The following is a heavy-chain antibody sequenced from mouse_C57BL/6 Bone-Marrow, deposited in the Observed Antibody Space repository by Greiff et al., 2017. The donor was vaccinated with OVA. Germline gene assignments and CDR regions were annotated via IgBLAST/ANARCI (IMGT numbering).Heavy chain of an antibody. J-gene: IGHJ3*01. CDR1: GYTFTSYW. V-gene: IGHV1-69*01. D-gene: IGHD2-4*01. CDR2: IDPSDSYT. CDR3: ARLGYDYDGSWFAY. Sequence: QVQLKQPGAELVMPGASVKLSCKASGYTFTSYWMHWVKQRPGQGLEWIGEIDPSDSYTNYNQKFKGKSTLTVDKSSSTAYMQLSSLTSEDSAVYYCARLGYDYDGSWFAYWGQGTLVTVSA.